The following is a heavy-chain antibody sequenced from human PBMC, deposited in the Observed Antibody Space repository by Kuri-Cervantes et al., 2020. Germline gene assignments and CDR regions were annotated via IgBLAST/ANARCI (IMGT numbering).Heavy chain of an antibody. CDR3: ARGLRNYYGSGSYYKPTPRYYYIDV. Sequence: SETLSLTCNVDGGSISSDYWSWIRQPPGKGLERIGYVYYSGTANYNPSVESRVTISVDTSKNQFSLKLSSVTAADTAVYYCARGLRNYYGSGSYYKPTPRYYYIDVWGKGTTVTVSS. CDR2: VYYSGTA. V-gene: IGHV4-59*12. CDR1: GGSISSDY. D-gene: IGHD3-10*01. J-gene: IGHJ6*03.